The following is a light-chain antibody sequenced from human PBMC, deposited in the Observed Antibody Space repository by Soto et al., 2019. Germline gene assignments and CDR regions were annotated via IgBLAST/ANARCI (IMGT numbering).Light chain of an antibody. V-gene: IGLV1-40*01. Sequence: QSVLTQPPSVSGAPGQRVIISCTGSSSNIGAGFDVYWHQQLPGTAPKLLINGNNNRASGVPDRFSGSKSGTSASLAISGLQAEDEADYYCQSYDSSLRGSVFGGGTKLTVL. CDR1: SSNIGAGFD. CDR2: GNN. J-gene: IGLJ2*01. CDR3: QSYDSSLRGSV.